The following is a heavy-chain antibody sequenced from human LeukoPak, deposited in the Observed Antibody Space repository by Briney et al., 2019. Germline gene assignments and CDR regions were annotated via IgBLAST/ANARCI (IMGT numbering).Heavy chain of an antibody. D-gene: IGHD2-2*01. CDR1: GGSISSGGYY. V-gene: IGHV4-30-2*01. CDR3: ARGAVVPAASSGKYYMDI. J-gene: IGHJ6*03. CDR2: IYHSGST. Sequence: SETLSLTCTVSGGSISSGGYYWSWIRQPPGKGLEWIGYIYHSGSTYYNPSLKSRVTISVDRSKNQFSLKLSSVTAADTAVYYCARGAVVPAASSGKYYMDIWGKGTTVTVSS.